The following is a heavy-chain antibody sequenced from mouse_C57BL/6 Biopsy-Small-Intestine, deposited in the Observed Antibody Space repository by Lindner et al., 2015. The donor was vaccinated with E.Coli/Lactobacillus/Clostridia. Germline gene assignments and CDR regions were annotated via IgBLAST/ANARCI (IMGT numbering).Heavy chain of an antibody. CDR3: ARGDYGRASYFDY. D-gene: IGHD2-1*01. V-gene: IGHV1-80*01. J-gene: IGHJ2*01. Sequence: VQLQESGAELVKPGASVKISCKASGYAFSRYWMNWVKQRPGKGLEWIGQIYPGDGDTNYNEKFKDKATLTAVKSSSTAYMQLSSLTSEDSAVYFCARGDYGRASYFDYWGQGTTLTVSS. CDR1: GYAFSRYW. CDR2: IYPGDGDT.